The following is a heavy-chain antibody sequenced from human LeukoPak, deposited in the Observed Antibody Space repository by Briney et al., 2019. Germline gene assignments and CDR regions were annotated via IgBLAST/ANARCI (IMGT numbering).Heavy chain of an antibody. V-gene: IGHV1-18*01. Sequence: GASVKVSCKASGYTFAQYVISWVGQAPGQGFEWMGWIDTHIGNTNYAQKFQGRVAMTEDTSTTTASMELRSLRSDDTAVYYCARRGRPIEYTSGWYGDFDYWGQGTLVTVSS. J-gene: IGHJ4*02. CDR2: IDTHIGNT. D-gene: IGHD6-19*01. CDR3: ARRGRPIEYTSGWYGDFDY. CDR1: GYTFAQYV.